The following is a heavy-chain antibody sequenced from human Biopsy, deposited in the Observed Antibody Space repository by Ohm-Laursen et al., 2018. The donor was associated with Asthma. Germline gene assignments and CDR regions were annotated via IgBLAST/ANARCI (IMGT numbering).Heavy chain of an antibody. V-gene: IGHV3-11*01. Sequence: GSLRLSCTASGFSFSDYYMTWMRQSPGKGLEWVYSISSSGSTKYPAQSVQGRFTISRDNDQKSLFLQMNDLRADDTAIYLCARVLESSDRGLFYFFALDVWGQGTTVAVS. CDR3: ARVLESSDRGLFYFFALDV. CDR1: GFSFSDYY. J-gene: IGHJ6*02. CDR2: ISSSGSTK. D-gene: IGHD6-25*01.